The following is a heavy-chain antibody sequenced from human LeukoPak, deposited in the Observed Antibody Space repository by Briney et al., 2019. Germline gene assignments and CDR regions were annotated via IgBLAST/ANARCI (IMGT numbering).Heavy chain of an antibody. Sequence: GGSLRLSCAASGFTVSSNYMSWVRQAPGKGLEWVSHISGSGTNTHYADSVKGRFTISRDSSKNTLYLQMNSLRAEDTAVYYCAKGVVVVTSMNYFDYWGQGTLVTVSS. V-gene: IGHV3-23*01. CDR1: GFTVSSNY. D-gene: IGHD2-21*02. J-gene: IGHJ4*02. CDR2: ISGSGTNT. CDR3: AKGVVVVTSMNYFDY.